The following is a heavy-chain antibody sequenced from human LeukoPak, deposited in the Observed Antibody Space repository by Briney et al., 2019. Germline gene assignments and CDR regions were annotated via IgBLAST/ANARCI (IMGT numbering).Heavy chain of an antibody. D-gene: IGHD6-6*01. Sequence: GGSLRLSCAASGFTFSTYEMSWVRQAPGKGLECVSYISSGGSTIYYADSVKGRITISRDNAKNSLYLQMNSLRAEDTAVYYCARGPYSSSNYFDYWGQGTLVTVSS. CDR3: ARGPYSSSNYFDY. CDR2: ISSGGSTI. J-gene: IGHJ4*02. V-gene: IGHV3-48*03. CDR1: GFTFSTYE.